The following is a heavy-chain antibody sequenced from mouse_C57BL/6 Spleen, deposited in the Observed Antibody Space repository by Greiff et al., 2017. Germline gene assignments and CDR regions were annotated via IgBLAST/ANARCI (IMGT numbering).Heavy chain of an antibody. V-gene: IGHV1-15*01. CDR2: IDPETGGT. J-gene: IGHJ3*01. Sequence: QVQLQQSGAELVRPGASVTLSCKASGYTFTDYEMHWVKQTPVHGLEWIGAIDPETGGTAYNQKFKGKAILTADKSSSTAYMELRSLTSEDSAVYYCTSPYAEGAWCAYWGQGTLVTVSA. D-gene: IGHD6-5*01. CDR1: GYTFTDYE. CDR3: TSPYAEGAWCAY.